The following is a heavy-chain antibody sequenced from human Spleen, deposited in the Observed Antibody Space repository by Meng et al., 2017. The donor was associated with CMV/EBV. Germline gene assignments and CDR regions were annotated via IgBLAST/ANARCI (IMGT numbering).Heavy chain of an antibody. V-gene: IGHV1-2*02. CDR1: GYTFTAYY. D-gene: IGHD1-26*01. CDR3: ARVESGSHDY. Sequence: ASVKVSCKASGYTFTAYYIHWVRQAPGQGLEWMGWINPNSRGTMNAQKFQGRVTLTRDTSINTAYMELSRLRSNDTAVYYCARVESGSHDYWGQGTLVTVSS. J-gene: IGHJ4*02. CDR2: INPNSRGT.